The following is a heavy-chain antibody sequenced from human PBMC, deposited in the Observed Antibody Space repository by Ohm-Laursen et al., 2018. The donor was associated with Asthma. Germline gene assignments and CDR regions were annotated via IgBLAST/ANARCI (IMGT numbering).Heavy chain of an antibody. J-gene: IGHJ1*01. CDR1: GFTFSSYG. CDR2: ISYDG. D-gene: IGHD1-26*01. V-gene: IGHV3-33*05. Sequence: SLRLSCAASGFTFSSYGMHWVRQAPGKGLEWVAVISYDGRDSVRGRFTISRDNSKNTLYLQMNSLRAEDTAVYYCARGSAGTHPEYFQHWGQGTLVTVSS. CDR3: ARGSAGTHPEYFQH.